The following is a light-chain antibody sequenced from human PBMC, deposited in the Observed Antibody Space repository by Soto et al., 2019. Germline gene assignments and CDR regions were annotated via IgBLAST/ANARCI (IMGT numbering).Light chain of an antibody. CDR1: SSDVGGYNY. CDR2: EVS. J-gene: IGLJ3*02. CDR3: SSYTSSSTV. V-gene: IGLV2-14*01. Sequence: QPASVSGSPGQSITISCTGTSSDVGGYNYVSWYQQHPGKAPKLMIYEVSNRPSGVSNRFSGSKSGNTASLTISGLQAEDEADYYCSSYTSSSTVFGGGTKLTVL.